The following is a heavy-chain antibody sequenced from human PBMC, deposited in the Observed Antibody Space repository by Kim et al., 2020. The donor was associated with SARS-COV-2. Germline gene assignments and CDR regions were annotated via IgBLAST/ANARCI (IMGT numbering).Heavy chain of an antibody. CDR3: AKERVMITSGGDGPPYYGMHV. CDR1: GFTFSSYG. V-gene: IGHV3-33*06. Sequence: GGSLRLSCAASGFTFSSYGMHWVRQAPGKGLEWVAVIWYDGSNKYYADSVKGRFTISRDNSKNTLYLQMNSLRAEDTAVYYCAKERVMITSGGDGPPYYGMHVWSQGTTVTVS. D-gene: IGHD3-16*01. CDR2: IWYDGSNK. J-gene: IGHJ6*02.